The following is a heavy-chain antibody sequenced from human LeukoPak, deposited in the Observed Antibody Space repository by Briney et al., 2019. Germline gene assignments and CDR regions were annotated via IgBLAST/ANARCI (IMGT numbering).Heavy chain of an antibody. J-gene: IGHJ5*02. Sequence: GESLKISCKGSGYSFTSYWIGWVRQIPGKGLEWMGIIYPGDSDTTYSPSFQGQVTISADKSTSTAYLKWSSMKASDTAMYNCARRNSIHSYGWQRWFEPWGQGTLVTVSS. CDR2: IYPGDSDT. CDR1: GYSFTSYW. D-gene: IGHD5-18*01. CDR3: ARRNSIHSYGWQRWFEP. V-gene: IGHV5-51*01.